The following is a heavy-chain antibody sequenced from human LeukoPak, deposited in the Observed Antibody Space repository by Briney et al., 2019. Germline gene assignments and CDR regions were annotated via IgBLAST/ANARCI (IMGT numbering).Heavy chain of an antibody. CDR2: IYTSGST. CDR3: ARDLSGPNDAFDI. D-gene: IGHD6-19*01. CDR1: GGSISSYY. V-gene: IGHV4-4*07. Sequence: PSETLSLTCTVSGGSISSYYWSWIRQPAGQGLEGIGRIYTSGSTNYNPSLKSRATMSVDPSKEQFSLKLSAVTAADTAVYYCARDLSGPNDAFDIWGQGTMVTVSS. J-gene: IGHJ3*02.